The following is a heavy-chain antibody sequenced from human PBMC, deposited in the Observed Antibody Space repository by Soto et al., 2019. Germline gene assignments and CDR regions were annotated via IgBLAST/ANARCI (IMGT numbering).Heavy chain of an antibody. CDR3: AKGGASSQWFAP. D-gene: IGHD2-15*01. V-gene: IGHV4-31*03. CDR1: GGSISSGYYY. J-gene: IGHJ5*02. Sequence: SETLSLTCSVSGGSISSGYYYWSWIRQHPGKGPEWIAFINYRGRTSYNPSLRSRVTISGDTSKSQFSLNLTSVTAADTAVYYCAKGGASSQWFAPWGQGVLVTVSS. CDR2: INYRGRT.